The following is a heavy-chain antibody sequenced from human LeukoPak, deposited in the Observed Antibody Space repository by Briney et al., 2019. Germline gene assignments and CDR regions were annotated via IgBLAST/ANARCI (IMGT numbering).Heavy chain of an antibody. V-gene: IGHV5-51*01. CDR3: ARQEFAYSYGYHTDY. CDR1: GYSFTSNW. D-gene: IGHD5-18*01. Sequence: GESLKISCKGSGYSFTSNWIGWVRQMPGKGLEWMGIIYPGDSDTRYSPSFQGQVTISDDKSISTAYLQWSSLKASDTAMYYCARQEFAYSYGYHTDYWGQGTLVTVSS. J-gene: IGHJ4*02. CDR2: IYPGDSDT.